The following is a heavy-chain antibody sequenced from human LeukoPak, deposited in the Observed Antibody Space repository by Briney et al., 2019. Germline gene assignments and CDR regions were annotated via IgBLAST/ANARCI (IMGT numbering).Heavy chain of an antibody. D-gene: IGHD3-9*01. Sequence: ASVKVSCKVSGYTLTELSMHWVRQAPGKGLEWMGGFDPEDGETIYAQKFQGRVTMTEDTSTDTAYMELSSLRSEDTAVYYCATDVHVLRYPEVWFDPWGQGTLVTVSS. CDR2: FDPEDGET. CDR3: ATDVHVLRYPEVWFDP. J-gene: IGHJ5*02. V-gene: IGHV1-24*01. CDR1: GYTLTELS.